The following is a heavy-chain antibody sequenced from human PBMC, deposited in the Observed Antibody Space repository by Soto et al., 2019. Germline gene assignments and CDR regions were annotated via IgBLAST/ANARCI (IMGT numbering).Heavy chain of an antibody. Sequence: ASVKVSCKASGGTFSSYTISWVRQAPGQGLEWMGRIIPILGIANYAQKFQGRVAIFADESINTAYMELSSLTSEDPAVYYCAAGIGITFGGVAREFDYWGQGTLVTVSS. J-gene: IGHJ4*02. D-gene: IGHD3-16*01. V-gene: IGHV1-69*02. CDR3: AAGIGITFGGVAREFDY. CDR2: IIPILGIA. CDR1: GGTFSSYT.